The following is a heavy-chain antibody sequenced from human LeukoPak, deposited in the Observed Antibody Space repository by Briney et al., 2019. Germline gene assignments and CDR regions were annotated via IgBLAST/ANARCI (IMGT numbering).Heavy chain of an antibody. J-gene: IGHJ6*02. CDR2: IYYSGST. D-gene: IGHD3-9*01. V-gene: IGHV4-59*01. Sequence: SETLSLTCTVSGVSISSYYWSWIRQPPGKGLEWLGYIYYSGSTTYNPSLKSRVTISVDTSKNQFSLKLSSVTAADTAVYYCARDYRVSHPTGLYYYYGMDVWGQGTTVTVSS. CDR3: ARDYRVSHPTGLYYYYGMDV. CDR1: GVSISSYY.